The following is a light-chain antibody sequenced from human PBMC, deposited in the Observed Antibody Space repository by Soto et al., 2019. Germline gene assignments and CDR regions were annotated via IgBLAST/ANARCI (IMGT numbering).Light chain of an antibody. V-gene: IGLV2-14*01. Sequence: QSVLTQSASVSGSPGQSITISCTGTSSDVGGHNYVSWYQQHPGKAPKLIIYDVSNRPSGVSTRFSGSKSGNTASLTISGLQAEDEADYSCSSYTSTNSWVFGGGTKLTVL. CDR1: SSDVGGHNY. J-gene: IGLJ3*02. CDR2: DVS. CDR3: SSYTSTNSWV.